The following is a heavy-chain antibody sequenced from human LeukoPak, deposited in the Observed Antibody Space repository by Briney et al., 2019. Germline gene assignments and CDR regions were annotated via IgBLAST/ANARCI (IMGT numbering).Heavy chain of an antibody. CDR3: ARGRYRSDY. J-gene: IGHJ4*02. D-gene: IGHD1-26*01. CDR2: MNPDSVRT. CDR1: GYTITSYD. V-gene: IGHV1-8*01. Sequence: GASVKVSCKTSGYTITSYDINWVRQATGQGLEWMGWMNPDSVRTGLAQKFQGRATMTRNTSINTGYMELTSLRSEDTAVYYCARGRYRSDYWGQGTLVTVSS.